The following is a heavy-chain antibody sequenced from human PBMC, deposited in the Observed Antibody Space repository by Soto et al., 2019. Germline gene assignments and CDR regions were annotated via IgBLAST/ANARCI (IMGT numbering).Heavy chain of an antibody. D-gene: IGHD3-10*01. V-gene: IGHV3-30-3*01. Sequence: QVQLVESGGGVVQPGRSLRLSCAASGFTFSSYSMHWVRQAPGKWLEWVAVISYDGSDKYYADSVKGRFTISRDNSKNTLYLQMNSLRAEDTAVYYCAREAGVYGSGSYGMDVWGQGTTVTVSS. CDR3: AREAGVYGSGSYGMDV. J-gene: IGHJ6*02. CDR2: ISYDGSDK. CDR1: GFTFSSYS.